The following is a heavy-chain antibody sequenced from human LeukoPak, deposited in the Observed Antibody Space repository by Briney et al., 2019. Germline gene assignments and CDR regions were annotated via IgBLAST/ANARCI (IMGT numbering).Heavy chain of an antibody. D-gene: IGHD3-22*01. CDR3: ARDRGVRHYHDSGGYPV. CDR1: GYTFTSYG. Sequence: ASVKVSCKASGYTFTSYGISWVRQAPGQGLEWMGWISAYNGNTNYAQKLQGRVTMTTDTSTSTAYMELRSLRSDDTAVYYCARDRGVRHYHDSGGYPVWGQGTLVTVSS. J-gene: IGHJ4*02. V-gene: IGHV1-18*01. CDR2: ISAYNGNT.